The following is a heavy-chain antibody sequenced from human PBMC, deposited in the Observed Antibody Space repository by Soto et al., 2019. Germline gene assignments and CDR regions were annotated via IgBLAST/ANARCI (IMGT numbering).Heavy chain of an antibody. V-gene: IGHV5-10-1*01. CDR2: IDPSDSYT. Sequence: MPGNGLEWMGRIDPSDSYTNYSPSFQGHVTISADKSISTAYLQWSSLKASDTAMYYCARHEVATAYYYYGMDVWGQGTTVTVSS. D-gene: IGHD5-18*01. CDR3: ARHEVATAYYYYGMDV. J-gene: IGHJ6*02.